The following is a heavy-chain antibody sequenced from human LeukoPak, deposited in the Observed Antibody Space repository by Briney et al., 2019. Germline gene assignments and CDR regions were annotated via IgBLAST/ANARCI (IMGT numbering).Heavy chain of an antibody. CDR3: TRGVVI. V-gene: IGHV3-23*01. Sequence: PGGSLRLSCAASGFTFSSHAMSWVRQAPGKGLEWVSGIRGSGGNTYYADSVKGRFTISRDNSKNALWLQMNSLTAEDTAVYYCTRGVVIWGQGTLVTVSS. CDR2: IRGSGGNT. CDR1: GFTFSSHA. D-gene: IGHD2-21*01. J-gene: IGHJ4*02.